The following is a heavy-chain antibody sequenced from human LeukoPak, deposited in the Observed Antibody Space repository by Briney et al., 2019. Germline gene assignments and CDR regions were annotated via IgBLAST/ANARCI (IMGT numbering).Heavy chain of an antibody. CDR3: AKDIAAAGTGTSLFDY. CDR1: GFTFSSYA. CDR2: LSGSGGST. V-gene: IGHV3-23*01. J-gene: IGHJ4*02. Sequence: GGSLRLSCAASGFTFSSYAMSWVRQAPGKGLEWAPALSGSGGSTYYADSVKGRFTISRDNSKNTLYLQMNSLRAEDTAVYYCAKDIAAAGTGTSLFDYWGQGTLVTVSS. D-gene: IGHD6-13*01.